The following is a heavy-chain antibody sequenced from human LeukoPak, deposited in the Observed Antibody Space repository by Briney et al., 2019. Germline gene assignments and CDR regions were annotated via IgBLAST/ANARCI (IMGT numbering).Heavy chain of an antibody. Sequence: SETLSLTCAVSGGSISTYFWSWIRQPPGKGLEWIGYIYNSGSTDYNPSLNSRVTISVDTSKNQSSLKLSSVTAADTAVYYCARGDGYKRIYWYFDLWGRGTLVTVSS. CDR2: IYNSGST. V-gene: IGHV4-59*01. CDR3: ARGDGYKRIYWYFDL. D-gene: IGHD5-24*01. J-gene: IGHJ2*01. CDR1: GGSISTYF.